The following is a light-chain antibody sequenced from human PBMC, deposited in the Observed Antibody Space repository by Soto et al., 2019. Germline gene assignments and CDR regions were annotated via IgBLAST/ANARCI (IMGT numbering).Light chain of an antibody. CDR1: QSVSSSY. V-gene: IGKV3-20*01. CDR3: QRYGGSPLYT. J-gene: IGKJ2*01. Sequence: EIVLTQSPGTLSLSPGERATLSCRASQSVSSSYLGWYQQKPGQAPRLLIYGASSRATGIPDRFSGSGSGTDLTLTFSRMEPEEFAVYYCQRYGGSPLYTFGQGTKLEIK. CDR2: GAS.